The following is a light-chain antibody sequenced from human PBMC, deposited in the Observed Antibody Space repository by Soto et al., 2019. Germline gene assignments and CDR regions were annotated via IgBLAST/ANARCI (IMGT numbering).Light chain of an antibody. CDR3: QQGYSPPRT. V-gene: IGKV1-39*01. CDR2: AAS. J-gene: IGKJ1*01. Sequence: DIQMTQSPSSLSASVGDRVTITCRASQSISSYLNWYQQKPGKAPKLLIYAASSLPSGVPSRFSGSGSGTDFTLTISSLQPDDFATYYCQQGYSPPRTFGQGTKVEIK. CDR1: QSISSY.